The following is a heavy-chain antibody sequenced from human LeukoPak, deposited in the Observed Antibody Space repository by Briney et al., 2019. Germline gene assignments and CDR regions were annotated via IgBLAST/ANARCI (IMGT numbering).Heavy chain of an antibody. Sequence: PGGSLRLSCAASGFTVSSKYMNWVRQAPGKGLEWVSVIESGGGTYYADSVKGRFTVSRDNFQNTLYLQMNSLRAEDTAVYYCARVGSYYDMDVWGQGTTVTVSS. CDR2: IESGGGT. D-gene: IGHD3-10*01. J-gene: IGHJ6*02. V-gene: IGHV3-53*01. CDR3: ARVGSYYDMDV. CDR1: GFTVSSKY.